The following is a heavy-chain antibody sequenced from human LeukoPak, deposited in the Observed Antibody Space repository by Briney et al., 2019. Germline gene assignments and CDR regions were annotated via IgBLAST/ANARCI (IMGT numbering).Heavy chain of an antibody. D-gene: IGHD3-10*01. Sequence: ASVKVSCKASGYTFTSYYMHWVRQAPGQGLEWMGIINPSGGSTSYAQKFQGRVTMTRDMSTSTVYMELSSLRSEDTAVYYCARDPPYYYGSGSYYQFDYWGQGTLVTVSS. CDR2: INPSGGST. CDR1: GYTFTSYY. CDR3: ARDPPYYYGSGSYYQFDY. V-gene: IGHV1-46*01. J-gene: IGHJ4*02.